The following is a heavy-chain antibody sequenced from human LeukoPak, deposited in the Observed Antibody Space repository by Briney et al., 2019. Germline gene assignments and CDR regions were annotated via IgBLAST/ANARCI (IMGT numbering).Heavy chain of an antibody. V-gene: IGHV1-8*01. J-gene: IGHJ3*02. CDR2: MNPNSGNT. D-gene: IGHD2-2*01. CDR1: GYTFTSYD. CDR3: ARGLGYCSSTSCYVGAFDI. Sequence: GASVKVSCKASGYTFTSYDINWVRQATGQGLEWMGWMNPNSGNTGYAQKFQGRVTMTRNTSISTAYMELSSLRSEDTAVYYCARGLGYCSSTSCYVGAFDIWGQGTMVTVSS.